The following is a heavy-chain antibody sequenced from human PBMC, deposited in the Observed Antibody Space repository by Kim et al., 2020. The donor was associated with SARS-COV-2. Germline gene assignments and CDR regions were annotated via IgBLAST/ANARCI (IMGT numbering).Heavy chain of an antibody. CDR2: IWYDGSNK. D-gene: IGHD6-13*01. Sequence: GGSLRLSCAASGFTFSSYGMHWVRQAPGKGLEWVAAIWYDGSNKYYADSVKGRFTISRDNSKNTLYLQMNSLRAEDTAVYYCAKDEDSSSWCLDYCGQGTLVTVSS. CDR1: GFTFSSYG. CDR3: AKDEDSSSWCLDY. V-gene: IGHV3-33*06. J-gene: IGHJ4*02.